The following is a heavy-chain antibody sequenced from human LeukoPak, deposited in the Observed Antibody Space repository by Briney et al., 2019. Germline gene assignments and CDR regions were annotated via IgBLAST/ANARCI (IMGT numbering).Heavy chain of an antibody. J-gene: IGHJ4*02. CDR3: ARVHSSGWYYFDY. D-gene: IGHD6-19*01. Sequence: SETLSLTCAVSGGSISSSNWWSWVRQPPGKGLEWIGEIYHSGSTNYNPSLKSRVTISVDTSKNQFSLKLSSVTAADTAVYYCARVHSSGWYYFDYWGQGTLVTVSS. V-gene: IGHV4-4*02. CDR2: IYHSGST. CDR1: GGSISSSNW.